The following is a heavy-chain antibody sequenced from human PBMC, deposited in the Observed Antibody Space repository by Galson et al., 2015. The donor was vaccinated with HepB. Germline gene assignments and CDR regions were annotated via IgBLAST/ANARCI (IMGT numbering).Heavy chain of an antibody. J-gene: IGHJ3*01. CDR1: GFGLSDYW. Sequence: SLRLSCAASGFGLSDYWMHWVRQSPGKGPLWVSRINVDGSGIYYADSVRGRFTVSRDNAKNTLYLQMNILRAEDTAMYYCVRGGTLYPGAYDLWGQGTMVSVSS. D-gene: IGHD1-26*01. CDR3: VRGGTLYPGAYDL. V-gene: IGHV3-74*01. CDR2: INVDGSGI.